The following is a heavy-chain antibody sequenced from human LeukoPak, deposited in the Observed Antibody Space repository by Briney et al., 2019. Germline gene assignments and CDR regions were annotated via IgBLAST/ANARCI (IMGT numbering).Heavy chain of an antibody. CDR1: GFTFSSYA. D-gene: IGHD3-22*01. J-gene: IGHJ4*02. Sequence: GGSLRLSCAASGFTFSSYAMHWVRQAPGKGLEWVAVISYDGSNKYYADSVKGRFTISRDSSKSTLYLQMNSLRAEDTAVYYCAGDQHSSGYYYLDYWGQGTLVTVSS. CDR3: AGDQHSSGYYYLDY. CDR2: ISYDGSNK. V-gene: IGHV3-30-3*01.